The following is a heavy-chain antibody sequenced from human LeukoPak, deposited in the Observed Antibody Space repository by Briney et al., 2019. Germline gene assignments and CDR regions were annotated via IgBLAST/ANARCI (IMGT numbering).Heavy chain of an antibody. CDR3: ARGNYYGSGGYDI. D-gene: IGHD3-10*01. V-gene: IGHV4-59*01. J-gene: IGHJ3*02. Sequence: SETLSLTCTVSGDSISSYYWSWIRQPPGKGLEWIGYIYYSGSTNYNPSLKKRVTISVDTSTNQSSLKLSSVTAADTAVTYCARGNYYGSGGYDIWGQGTMVTVSS. CDR2: IYYSGST. CDR1: GDSISSYY.